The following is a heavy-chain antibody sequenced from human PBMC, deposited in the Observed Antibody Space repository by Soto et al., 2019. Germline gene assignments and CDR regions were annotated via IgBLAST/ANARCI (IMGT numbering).Heavy chain of an antibody. J-gene: IGHJ4*02. D-gene: IGHD2-15*01. Sequence: GGSLRLSCAASGFTFSNYWMSWVSQAPGEGLEWVANIKQDGSENSYVDSVKGRFTISRDNAKNSVYLQMNSLRAEDTAVYYCARGRYCSGGRCYFDYWGQGTLVTGSS. CDR3: ARGRYCSGGRCYFDY. CDR1: GFTFSNYW. CDR2: IKQDGSEN. V-gene: IGHV3-7*04.